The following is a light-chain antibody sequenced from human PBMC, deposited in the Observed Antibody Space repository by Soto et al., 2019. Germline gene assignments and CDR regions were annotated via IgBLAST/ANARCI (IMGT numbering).Light chain of an antibody. V-gene: IGKV3-15*01. CDR2: GAS. CDR1: QSVSSN. J-gene: IGKJ2*01. Sequence: EIVMTQSPATLSVSPGERATLSCRASQSVSSNLAWYQQKPGQAPRLLIYGASTRATGIPARFSGSGSGTEFTRTISSLQSEDFAVYYCHQYNNWPLYTFGQGTKLEIK. CDR3: HQYNNWPLYT.